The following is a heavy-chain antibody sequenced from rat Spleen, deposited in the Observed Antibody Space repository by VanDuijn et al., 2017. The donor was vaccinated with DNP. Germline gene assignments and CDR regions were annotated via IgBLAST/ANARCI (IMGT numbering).Heavy chain of an antibody. CDR2: VWSDGDT. CDR3: TRDWDYGGLRTMDA. Sequence: QVQLKESGPGLVQPSQTLSLTCTVSGFSLTSYHLHWVRQPPGQGLEWMGVVWSDGDTSYNSALRSRLSISRDTSKSKVFLKMNSLQIEDTAIYFCTRDWDYGGLRTMDAWGQGTSVTVSS. D-gene: IGHD1-11*01. J-gene: IGHJ4*01. CDR1: GFSLTSYH. V-gene: IGHV2-32*01.